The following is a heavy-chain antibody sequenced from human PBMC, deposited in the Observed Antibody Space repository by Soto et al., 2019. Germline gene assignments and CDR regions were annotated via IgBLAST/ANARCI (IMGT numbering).Heavy chain of an antibody. V-gene: IGHV1-18*01. CDR3: TRDRAMVRVYGMDV. CDR1: GYTFTSYG. D-gene: IGHD3-10*01. J-gene: IGHJ6*02. CDR2: SSAYNGKT. Sequence: QVQLVQSGAEVKKPGASVKVSCKASGYTFTSYGISWVRQAPGQGLEWMGWSSAYNGKTNYAQKFQGRVTMTTDTTTSTAHMKLRSLRSDDTAVYYCTRDRAMVRVYGMDVWGQGTTVTVSS.